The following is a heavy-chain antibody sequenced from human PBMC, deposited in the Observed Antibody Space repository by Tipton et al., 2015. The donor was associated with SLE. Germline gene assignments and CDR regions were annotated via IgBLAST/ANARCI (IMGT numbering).Heavy chain of an antibody. V-gene: IGHV4-39*01. CDR1: GGSISSSSYY. CDR2: IYYSGST. CDR3: EISEGEWLLLSWLAP. Sequence: TLSLTCTVSGGSISSSSYYWGWIRQPPGKGLEWIGSIYYSGSTYYNPSLKSRVTISVDTSKNQFSLMLSSVTAADTAVYYCEISEGEWLLLSWLAPWGQGTLVTVSS. J-gene: IGHJ5*02. D-gene: IGHD3-3*01.